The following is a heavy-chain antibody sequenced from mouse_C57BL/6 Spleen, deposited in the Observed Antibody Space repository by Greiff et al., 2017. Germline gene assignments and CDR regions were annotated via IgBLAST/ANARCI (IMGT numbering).Heavy chain of an antibody. V-gene: IGHV1-15*01. D-gene: IGHD1-1*01. CDR2: IDPATGGT. J-gene: IGHJ3*01. CDR3: TRWDLYYYGSSYWGD. Sequence: QVQLQQPGAELVRPGASVTLSCKASGYTFTDYEMHWVKQTPVHGLEWIGNIDPATGGTAYNQKFKGKAILTADKSSSTAYMQLRSLTSEDSAVYYCTRWDLYYYGSSYWGDWGQGPLVTVSA. CDR1: GYTFTDYE.